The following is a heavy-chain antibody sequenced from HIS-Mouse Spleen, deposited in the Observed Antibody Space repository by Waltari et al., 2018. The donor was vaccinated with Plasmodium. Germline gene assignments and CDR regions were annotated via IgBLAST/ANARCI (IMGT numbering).Heavy chain of an antibody. CDR3: ARGGQLYGMDV. CDR1: GFTFSSYW. V-gene: IGHV3-74*01. CDR2: SNREWSSP. D-gene: IGHD6-13*01. J-gene: IGHJ6*02. Sequence: EVQLVESGGGLVQPGGSLRLSCAASGFTFSSYWMHWVRQAPGKGLVWVSRSNREWSSPRDADSGKGRFTISRDNAKNTLDLQMNSLRAEDTAVYYCARGGQLYGMDVWGQGTTVTVSS.